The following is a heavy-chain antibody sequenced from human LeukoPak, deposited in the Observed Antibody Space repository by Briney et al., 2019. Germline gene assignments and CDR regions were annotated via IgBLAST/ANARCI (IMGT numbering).Heavy chain of an antibody. CDR3: AKDGDYYDSSGYLVYFDY. V-gene: IGHV3-23*01. Sequence: GGSLRLSCAASGFTVSSNYMSWVRQAPGKGLEWVSAISGSGGSTYYADSVKGRFTISRDNSKNTLYLQMNSLRAEDTAVYYCAKDGDYYDSSGYLVYFDYWGQGTLVTVSS. J-gene: IGHJ4*02. CDR2: ISGSGGST. D-gene: IGHD3-22*01. CDR1: GFTVSSNY.